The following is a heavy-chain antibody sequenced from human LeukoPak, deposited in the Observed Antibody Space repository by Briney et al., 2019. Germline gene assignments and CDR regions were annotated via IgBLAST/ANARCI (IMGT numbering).Heavy chain of an antibody. V-gene: IGHV1-2*05. D-gene: IGHD2-15*01. CDR1: RYTFTGYY. CDR2: INPNSGGP. CDR3: ARGSCSGGSCYSVENWFDS. J-gene: IGHJ5*01. Sequence: ASVKVSCKAARYTFTGYYMFWVRQAPGQELEWMGRINPNSGGPNCAQKFQGRVTMTRDTSISTADSDLGRLRSDDTDVYYCARGSCSGGSCYSVENWFDSWGQGTLVTVSS.